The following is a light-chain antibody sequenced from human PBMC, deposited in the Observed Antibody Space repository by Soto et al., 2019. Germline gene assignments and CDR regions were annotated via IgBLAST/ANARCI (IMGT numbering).Light chain of an antibody. CDR2: DAS. J-gene: IGKJ5*01. CDR3: QQRSDWSSIT. Sequence: EIVLTQSPATLSLSPGERATLSCRASQSVSSYLAWYQQKPGQAPRLLIHDASNRATGIPAGFSGSGSGTDFTLTISSLEPEDFAVYYCQQRSDWSSITFGQGTRLEIK. V-gene: IGKV3-11*01. CDR1: QSVSSY.